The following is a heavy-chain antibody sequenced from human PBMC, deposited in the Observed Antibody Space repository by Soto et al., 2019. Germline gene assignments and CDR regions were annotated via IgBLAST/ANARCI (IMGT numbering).Heavy chain of an antibody. Sequence: EVHLLESGEGLVQPGGSLTLYCAASGFTFSSYAMSWVRQAPGKGLEWVSAISGGGGDTTYYADSVKGRLIISKDNSKNTLYLQMSSLRAEDTVVYYCAKELAILGKGAFDMWGQGTMVTVSS. V-gene: IGHV3-23*01. CDR3: AKELAILGKGAFDM. J-gene: IGHJ3*02. CDR1: GFTFSSYA. D-gene: IGHD3-3*02. CDR2: ISGGGGDTT.